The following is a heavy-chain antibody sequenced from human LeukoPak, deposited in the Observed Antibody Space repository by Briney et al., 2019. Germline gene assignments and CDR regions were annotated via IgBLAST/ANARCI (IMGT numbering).Heavy chain of an antibody. Sequence: KPSETLSLTCTVSGGSISSSSCYWGWIRRPPGKGLEWIGSIYYSGSTYYNPSLKSRVTISVDTSKNQFSLKLSSVTAADTAVYYCGRHPLVSHCSGSSCYIGAFDIWGQGTMVTVSS. CDR2: IYYSGST. D-gene: IGHD2-2*02. V-gene: IGHV4-39*01. J-gene: IGHJ3*02. CDR1: GGSISSSSCY. CDR3: GRHPLVSHCSGSSCYIGAFDI.